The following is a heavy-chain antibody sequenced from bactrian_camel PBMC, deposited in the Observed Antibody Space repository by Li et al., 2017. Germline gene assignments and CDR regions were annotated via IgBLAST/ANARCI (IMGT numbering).Heavy chain of an antibody. D-gene: IGHD1*01. Sequence: HVQLVESGGGSVQAGGSLRLPCAASGYTYNEHCMAWFRQTPGKEREGVASIHTSASRTRYGDFVKGRFTISRENTKNTLFLQMHSLKPEDTAMYYCAAARVCRGLRVGYWGQGTQVTVS. CDR2: IHTSASRT. CDR3: AAARVCRGLRVGY. V-gene: IGHV3S1*01. J-gene: IGHJ6*01. CDR1: GYTYNEHC.